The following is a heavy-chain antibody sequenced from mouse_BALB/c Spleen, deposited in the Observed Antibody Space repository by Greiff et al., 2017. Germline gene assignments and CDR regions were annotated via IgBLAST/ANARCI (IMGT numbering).Heavy chain of an antibody. Sequence: VQLQQSGAELAKPGASVKMSCKASGYTFTSYWMHWVKQRPGQGLEWIGYINPSTGYTEYNQKFKDKATLTADKSSSTAYMQLSSLTSEDSAVYYCARREGVFDYWGQGTTLTVSS. J-gene: IGHJ2*01. V-gene: IGHV1-7*01. CDR3: ARREGVFDY. CDR2: INPSTGYT. CDR1: GYTFTSYW.